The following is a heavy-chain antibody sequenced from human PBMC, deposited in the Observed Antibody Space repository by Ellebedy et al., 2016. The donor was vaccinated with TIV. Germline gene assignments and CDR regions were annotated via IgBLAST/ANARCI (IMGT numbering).Heavy chain of an antibody. CDR1: GHTFTSYG. J-gene: IGHJ6*02. V-gene: IGHV1-3*04. Sequence: ASVKVSCXASGHTFTSYGIHWVRQAPGQRLEWMGWINTGNGNTKYSQTFQGRVTITRDTSATTAYMELSSLRSEDTAVYYCATREWQDPMDVWGQGTTVTVSS. CDR2: INTGNGNT. CDR3: ATREWQDPMDV. D-gene: IGHD3-3*01.